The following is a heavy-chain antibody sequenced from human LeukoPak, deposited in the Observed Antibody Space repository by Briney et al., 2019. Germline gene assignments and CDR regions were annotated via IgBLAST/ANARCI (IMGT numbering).Heavy chain of an antibody. CDR1: GFTFSTYE. J-gene: IGHJ5*02. CDR2: INSDGFSI. CDR3: ARAVAVAGTDA. D-gene: IGHD6-19*01. Sequence: PGGSLRLSCAASGFTFSTYEMNWVRQAPGKGPVWLARINSDGFSISYADSVKGRFTISRDNAKNTLYLQMNTLRAEDTAMYYCARAVAVAGTDAWGQGTLVTVSS. V-gene: IGHV3-74*03.